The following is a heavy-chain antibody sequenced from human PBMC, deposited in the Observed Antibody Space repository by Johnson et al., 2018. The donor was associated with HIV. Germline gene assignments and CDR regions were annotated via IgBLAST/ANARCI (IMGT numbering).Heavy chain of an antibody. D-gene: IGHD5-18*01. J-gene: IGHJ3*02. CDR2: ISGGGDTI. CDR3: ARCRRIQLWLLADAFDI. Sequence: VQLVESGGGLVQPGWSLRLSCTASGFTFSRYAMSWVRQAPGKGLEWVSAISGGGDTIYYADSVKGRFTISRDNSKNTLYLQMNSLRAEDTAVYYCARCRRIQLWLLADAFDIWGQGTMVTVSS. CDR1: GFTFSRYA. V-gene: IGHV3-23*04.